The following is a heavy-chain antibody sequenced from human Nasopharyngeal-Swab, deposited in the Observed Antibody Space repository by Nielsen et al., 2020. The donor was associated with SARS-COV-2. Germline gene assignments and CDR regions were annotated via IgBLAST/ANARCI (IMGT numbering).Heavy chain of an antibody. J-gene: IGHJ6*02. CDR2: IYYSGST. Sequence: PGKGLEGIGYIYYSGSTYYNPSLKSRVIISVDTSKNQFSLKLSSVTAADTAVYYCARDWILRGWSTYYYYGMDVWGQGTTVTVSS. CDR3: ARDWILRGWSTYYYYGMDV. V-gene: IGHV4-31*02. D-gene: IGHD3-3*01.